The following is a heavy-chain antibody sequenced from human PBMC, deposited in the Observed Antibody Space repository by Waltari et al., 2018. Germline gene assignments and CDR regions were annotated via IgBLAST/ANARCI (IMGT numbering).Heavy chain of an antibody. CDR2: IIPIFGTA. D-gene: IGHD2-2*02. Sequence: QVQLVQSGAEVKKPGSSVKVSCKASGGTFSSYAISWVRQASGQGLEWMGGIIPIFGTANYAQKFQGRVTITADESTSTAYMELSSLRSEDTAVYYCARSLVVPAAIPVNFDYWGQGTLVTVSS. J-gene: IGHJ4*02. CDR1: GGTFSSYA. V-gene: IGHV1-69*01. CDR3: ARSLVVPAAIPVNFDY.